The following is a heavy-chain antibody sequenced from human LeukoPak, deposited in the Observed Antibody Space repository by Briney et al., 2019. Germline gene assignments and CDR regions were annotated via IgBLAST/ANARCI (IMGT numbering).Heavy chain of an antibody. D-gene: IGHD2-2*03. J-gene: IGHJ4*02. CDR3: ARLGFCYSTHYLDDY. V-gene: IGHV4-30-2*01. CDR2: IYHSGST. Sequence: PSETLSLTCAVSGGSISSGGYSWSWIRQPPGKGLEWIGYIYHSGSTYYNPSLKSRVTISVDTSKIQFSLKLTSVTAADTAVYYCARLGFCYSTHYLDDYWGQGTLVTVSS. CDR1: GGSISSGGYS.